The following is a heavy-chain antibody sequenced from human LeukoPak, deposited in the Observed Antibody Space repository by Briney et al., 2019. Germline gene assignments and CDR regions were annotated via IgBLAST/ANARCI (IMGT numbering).Heavy chain of an antibody. J-gene: IGHJ4*02. V-gene: IGHV1-18*01. CDR1: GYTFTSYV. CDR3: ARVPTMVRDFDY. D-gene: IGHD3-10*01. CDR2: ISAYNGNT. Sequence: ASVKVSCKASGYTFTSYVITWVRQAPGQGLEWMGWISAYNGNTNYAQKLQGRVTMTTDTSTSTAYMELRSLRSDDTAVYYCARVPTMVRDFDYWGQGTLVTVSS.